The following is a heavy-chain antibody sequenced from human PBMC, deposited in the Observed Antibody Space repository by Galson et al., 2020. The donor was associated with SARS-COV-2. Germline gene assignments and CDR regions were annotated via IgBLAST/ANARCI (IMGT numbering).Heavy chain of an antibody. D-gene: IGHD6-19*01. CDR2: FDPEDGET. V-gene: IGHV1-24*01. CDR1: GYTLTELS. Sequence: ASVKVSCKVSGYTLTELSMHWVRQAPGKGLEWMGGFDPEDGETIYAQKFQGRVTMTEDTSTDTAYMELSSLRSEDTAVYYCATAPAVAGTHVAYYYYYGMDVWGQGTTVTVSS. CDR3: ATAPAVAGTHVAYYYYYGMDV. J-gene: IGHJ6*02.